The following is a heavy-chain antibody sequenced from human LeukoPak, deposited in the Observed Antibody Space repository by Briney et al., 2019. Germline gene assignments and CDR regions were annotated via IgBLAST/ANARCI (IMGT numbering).Heavy chain of an antibody. J-gene: IGHJ4*02. D-gene: IGHD3-22*01. CDR3: ARVSLRGYSTNYFDY. CDR1: GYTFTDYY. V-gene: IGHV1-69-2*01. CDR2: VDPEDGET. Sequence: ASVKISCKVSGYTFTDYYMHWLQQAPGKGLEWMGLVDPEDGETIYAEKFQGRVTITADTSTDTAYMELSSLRSEDTAVYYCARVSLRGYSTNYFDYWGQGTLVTVSS.